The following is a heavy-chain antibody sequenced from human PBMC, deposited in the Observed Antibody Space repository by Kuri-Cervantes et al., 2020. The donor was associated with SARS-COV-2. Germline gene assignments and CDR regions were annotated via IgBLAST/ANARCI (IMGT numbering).Heavy chain of an antibody. D-gene: IGHD5-12*01. Sequence: GSLKISCGASGFTFSGDWIHWVRHAPGKGLVWVSRINPDGSYTNNADSVKGRFTLSRDNAKNMLFQQMNSLRAEDTAVYYCFIDGVQWIFDYWVQGTLVTVSS. CDR3: FIDGVQWIFDY. CDR1: GFTFSGDW. V-gene: IGHV3-74*01. CDR2: INPDGSYT. J-gene: IGHJ4*02.